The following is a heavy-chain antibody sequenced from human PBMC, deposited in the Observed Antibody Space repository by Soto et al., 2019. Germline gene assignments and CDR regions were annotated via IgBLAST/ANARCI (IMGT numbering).Heavy chain of an antibody. CDR1: GGTFNSYG. Sequence: QAHLAQSGAEVKKPGSSVTVSCKASGGTFNSYGISWVRQAPGQGLDWMGVIIHLYGTVNYAQKFQGRVSITADKSTSTAYMDLNSLRSAATAVYYCARVRVIRGVIPSHFGLWGQGTQVTVSS. V-gene: IGHV1-69*06. D-gene: IGHD3-10*01. CDR2: IIHLYGTV. CDR3: ARVRVIRGVIPSHFGL. J-gene: IGHJ4*02.